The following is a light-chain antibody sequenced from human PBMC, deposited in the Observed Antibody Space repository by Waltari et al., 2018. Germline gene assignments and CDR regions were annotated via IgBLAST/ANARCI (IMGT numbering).Light chain of an antibody. CDR1: QSVGSSY. V-gene: IGKV3-20*01. Sequence: EIVLTQSPGTLSLSPGERATLSCRASQSVGSSYLAWSQQKPGQARRRLISGKSTRASGIPVRFSGSGSGTDFTVTISRLEPEDFAVLYCQHYGTSPPSYTFGQGTRLEIK. CDR2: GKS. J-gene: IGKJ2*01. CDR3: QHYGTSPPSYT.